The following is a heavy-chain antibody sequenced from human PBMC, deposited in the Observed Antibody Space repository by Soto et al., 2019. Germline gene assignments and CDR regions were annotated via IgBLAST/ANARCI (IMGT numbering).Heavy chain of an antibody. J-gene: IGHJ4*02. CDR1: GFTFSSYA. V-gene: IGHV3-23*01. Sequence: EVQLLESGGGLVQPGGSLRLSCAASGFTFSSYAMSWVRQAPGKGLEWVSAISGSGGSTYYADSVKGRFTISRDNSKNTLYLQMNSLRAEDTAIYYCAKKVNSGPGSQYFDYWGQGTLVTVSS. CDR2: ISGSGGST. D-gene: IGHD3-10*01. CDR3: AKKVNSGPGSQYFDY.